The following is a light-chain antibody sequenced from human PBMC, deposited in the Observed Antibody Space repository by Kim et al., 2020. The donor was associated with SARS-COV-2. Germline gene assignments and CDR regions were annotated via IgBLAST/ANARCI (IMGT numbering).Light chain of an antibody. J-gene: IGKJ1*01. CDR3: QQYDNLFTWT. CDR1: QTVLYSSNNKNF. CDR2: WAS. V-gene: IGKV4-1*01. Sequence: TINCKSSQTVLYSSNNKNFLAWYQQKPGQPPKLLIYWASTRQSGVPDRFSGSGSGTDFTLTISSLQPEDIATYYCQQYDNLFTWTFGQGTKVDIK.